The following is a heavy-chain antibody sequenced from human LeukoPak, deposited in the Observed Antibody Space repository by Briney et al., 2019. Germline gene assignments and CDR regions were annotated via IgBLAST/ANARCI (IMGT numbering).Heavy chain of an antibody. CDR1: GYTFTSYD. CDR2: MNPNSGGT. D-gene: IGHD3-3*01. J-gene: IGHJ4*02. V-gene: IGHV1-2*02. Sequence: ASVKVSCKASGYTFTSYDINWVRQATGQGLEWMGWMNPNSGGTNYAQKFQGRVTMTRDTSISTAYMELSRLRSDDTAVYYCARGVLRFPDYWGQGTLVTVSS. CDR3: ARGVLRFPDY.